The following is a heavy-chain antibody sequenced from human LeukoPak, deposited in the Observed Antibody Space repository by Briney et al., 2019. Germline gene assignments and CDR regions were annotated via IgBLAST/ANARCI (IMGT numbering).Heavy chain of an antibody. V-gene: IGHV3-21*01. CDR2: ISSSSSYI. CDR1: GFTFSSYS. J-gene: IGHJ4*02. CDR3: ARDYDILTGYSHFDY. D-gene: IGHD3-9*01. Sequence: GGSLRLSCAASGFTFSSYSMHWVRQAPGKGLEWVSSISSSSSYIYYADSVKGRFTISRDNAKNSLYLQMNSLRAEDTAVYYCARDYDILTGYSHFDYWGQGTLVTVSS.